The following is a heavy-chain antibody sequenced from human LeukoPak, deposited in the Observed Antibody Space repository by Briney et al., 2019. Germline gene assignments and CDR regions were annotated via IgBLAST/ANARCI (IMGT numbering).Heavy chain of an antibody. CDR1: GYTFTGYY. CDR3: AREGISVAATTAHHMDV. J-gene: IGHJ6*03. CDR2: INPNSGGT. Sequence: ASVKVSCKASGYTFTGYYMHWVRQAPGQGLEWMGWINPNSGGTNYAQKFQDRVTMTSDTSISTAYMELSRVKSDDTAVYFCAREGISVAATTAHHMDVWGKGTTVTIFS. V-gene: IGHV1-2*02. D-gene: IGHD6-19*01.